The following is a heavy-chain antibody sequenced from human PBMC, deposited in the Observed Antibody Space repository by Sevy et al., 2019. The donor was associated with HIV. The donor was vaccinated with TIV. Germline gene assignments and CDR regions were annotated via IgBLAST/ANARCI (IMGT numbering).Heavy chain of an antibody. CDR1: GGSLSSGEFY. V-gene: IGHV4-30-4*01. CDR3: ARDRPDYGDSAQNFDP. Sequence: SETLSLTCSVSGGSLSSGEFYWSWIRQPPGKGLEWIGYIYYNGNTYYNPSLKNRLTMSINTFRNHFSLELTSVTAADTAVYYCARDRPDYGDSAQNFDPWGPGILVTVSS. J-gene: IGHJ5*02. D-gene: IGHD4-17*01. CDR2: IYYNGNT.